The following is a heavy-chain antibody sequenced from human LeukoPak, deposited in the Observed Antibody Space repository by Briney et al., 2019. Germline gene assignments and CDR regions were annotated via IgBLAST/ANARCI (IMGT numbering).Heavy chain of an antibody. J-gene: IGHJ4*02. CDR3: ARECSGGSCWDY. Sequence: SETLSLTCTVSGGSISSYYWSWIRQPPGKGLEWIGYIYYSGSTYYNPSLKSRVTISVDTSKNQFSLKLSSVTAADTAVYYCARECSGGSCWDYWGQGTLVTVSS. V-gene: IGHV4-59*12. D-gene: IGHD2-15*01. CDR1: GGSISSYY. CDR2: IYYSGST.